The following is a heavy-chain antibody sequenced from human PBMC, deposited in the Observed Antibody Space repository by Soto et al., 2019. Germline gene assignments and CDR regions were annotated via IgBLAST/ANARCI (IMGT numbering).Heavy chain of an antibody. J-gene: IGHJ4*02. D-gene: IGHD1-1*01. CDR1: GYTFTSYD. V-gene: IGHV1-8*01. CDR2: MNPNTGNS. Sequence: ASVTVSCKASGYTFTSYDIYWVRQATGQGLEWMGWMNPNTGNSAYAQKFQGRVTVTSDTSINTVHMELSSLRSEDTAVYYCARRAETNGWNGFGADKYYFDFWGQGTLVTVSS. CDR3: ARRAETNGWNGFGADKYYFDF.